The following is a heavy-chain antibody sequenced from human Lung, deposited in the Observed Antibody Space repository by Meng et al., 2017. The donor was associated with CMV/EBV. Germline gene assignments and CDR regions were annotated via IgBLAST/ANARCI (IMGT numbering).Heavy chain of an antibody. Sequence: GYTFTGSYMHWVRQAPGQGLEWMGWINPNSGGTNYAQKFQGRVTMTRDTSISTAYMELSRLRSDDTAVYYCARTYCSGGSCSSIFDYWGQGTLVTVSS. V-gene: IGHV1-2*02. J-gene: IGHJ4*02. CDR2: INPNSGGT. CDR1: GYTFTGSY. D-gene: IGHD2-15*01. CDR3: ARTYCSGGSCSSIFDY.